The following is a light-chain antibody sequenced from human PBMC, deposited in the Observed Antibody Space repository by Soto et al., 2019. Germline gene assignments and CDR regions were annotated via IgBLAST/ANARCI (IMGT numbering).Light chain of an antibody. J-gene: IGLJ2*01. CDR1: STDVGDFNY. Sequence: QSALTQPASVSGSPGRSVTISCTGTSTDVGDFNYVSWYQHLPGRAPKLIIYDVTNRPSGISYRFSASKSGRTASLTISGLQAEDEADYYCSPYSSSTTHVVFGGGTKVTVL. CDR2: DVT. V-gene: IGLV2-14*03. CDR3: SPYSSSTTHVV.